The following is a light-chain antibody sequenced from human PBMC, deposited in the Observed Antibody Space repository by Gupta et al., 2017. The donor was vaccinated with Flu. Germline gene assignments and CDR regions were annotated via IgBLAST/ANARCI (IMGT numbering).Light chain of an antibody. CDR3: QQYNDWPART. CDR1: QNVARN. Sequence: EIVMTQSPATLSVSPGERATLSCRASQNVARNLAWYQQKLGQAPRLLIYGASTRATGIPARFSGSGSGTEFTLTISSLQSEDFAIYFCQQYNDWPARTFGQGTKVEIK. J-gene: IGKJ1*01. CDR2: GAS. V-gene: IGKV3D-15*01.